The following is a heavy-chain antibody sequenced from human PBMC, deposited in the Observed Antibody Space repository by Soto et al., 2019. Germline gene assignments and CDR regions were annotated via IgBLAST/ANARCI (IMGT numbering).Heavy chain of an antibody. Sequence: ASVKVSCKASGYTFTGYYMHWVRQAPGQGLEWMGRINPNSGGTNYAQKFQGWVTMTRDTSISTAYMELSRLRSDDTAVYYCARGRNIVLVPTAPEYYYYYGMDVWGQGTTVTVSS. CDR3: ARGRNIVLVPTAPEYYYYYGMDV. J-gene: IGHJ6*02. CDR2: INPNSGGT. V-gene: IGHV1-2*04. CDR1: GYTFTGYY. D-gene: IGHD2-2*01.